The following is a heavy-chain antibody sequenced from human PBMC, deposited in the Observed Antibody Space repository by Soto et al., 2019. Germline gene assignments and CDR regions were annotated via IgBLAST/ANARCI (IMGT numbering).Heavy chain of an antibody. CDR1: GGSISSSSYF. J-gene: IGHJ4*02. D-gene: IGHD3-9*01. CDR2: FYYSGGT. CDR3: ASLNILTGYYLDH. V-gene: IGHV4-39*01. Sequence: SETLSLTCTVSGGSISSSSYFWGWIRQPPGKGLEWIGSFYYSGGTYYNPSLKSRVTISVDTSKNQFSLKLSSVTAADTAVYYCASLNILTGYYLDHWGQGTLVTVSS.